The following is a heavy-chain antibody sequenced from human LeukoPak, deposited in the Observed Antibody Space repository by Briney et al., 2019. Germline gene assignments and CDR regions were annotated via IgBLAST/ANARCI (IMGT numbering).Heavy chain of an antibody. V-gene: IGHV1-69*05. CDR2: IIPIFGTA. Sequence: VASVKVSCKASGGTFSSYAISWVRQAPGQGLEWMGGIIPIFGTANYAQKFQGRVMITTDESTSTAYMELSSLRSEDTAVYYCARGRQVVAATWGQGTLVTVSS. D-gene: IGHD2-15*01. CDR1: GGTFSSYA. CDR3: ARGRQVVAAT. J-gene: IGHJ5*02.